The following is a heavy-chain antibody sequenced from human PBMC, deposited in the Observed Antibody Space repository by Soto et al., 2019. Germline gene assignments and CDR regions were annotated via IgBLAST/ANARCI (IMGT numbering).Heavy chain of an antibody. CDR2: IWYDGRNK. CDR3: ARDHSERFLEWFSYYFDY. CDR1: GFTFSSYG. J-gene: IGHJ4*02. D-gene: IGHD3-3*01. V-gene: IGHV3-33*01. Sequence: QVQLVESGGGVVQPGRSLRLSCAASGFTFSSYGMHWVRQAPGKGLEWVAVIWYDGRNKYYADSVKGRFTISRDNSETTLYLPMNSLRAEDTAVYYCARDHSERFLEWFSYYFDYWGQGTLVTVSS.